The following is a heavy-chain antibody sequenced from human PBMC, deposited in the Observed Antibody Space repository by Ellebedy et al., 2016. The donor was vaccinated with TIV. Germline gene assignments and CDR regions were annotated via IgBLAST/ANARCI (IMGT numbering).Heavy chain of an antibody. Sequence: GESLKISXAASGFTFSSYAMSWVRQAPGKGLEWVSSISSSSSYIYYADSVKGRFTISRDNAKNSLYLQMNSLRAEDTAVYYCARVPHGDYGQQGLDYWGQGTLVTVSS. CDR1: GFTFSSYA. CDR2: ISSSSSYI. CDR3: ARVPHGDYGQQGLDY. J-gene: IGHJ4*02. V-gene: IGHV3-21*01. D-gene: IGHD4-17*01.